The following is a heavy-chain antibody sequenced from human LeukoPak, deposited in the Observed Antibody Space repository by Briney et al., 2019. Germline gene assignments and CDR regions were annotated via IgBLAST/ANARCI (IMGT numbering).Heavy chain of an antibody. CDR2: IYWDGDR. J-gene: IGHJ4*02. V-gene: IGHV2-5*02. CDR3: AHRRGYYDSTGYYSGHFDY. Sequence: SGPTLVKPTQTLTLTCTFSGFSLSTSGVGVGWIRQPPGKALEWPALIYWDGDRSYSPSLKSRLTITKDTSKNQVVLTMTNMDPVDTATYYCAHRRGYYDSTGYYSGHFDYWGQGTLVTVSS. D-gene: IGHD3-22*01. CDR1: GFSLSTSGVG.